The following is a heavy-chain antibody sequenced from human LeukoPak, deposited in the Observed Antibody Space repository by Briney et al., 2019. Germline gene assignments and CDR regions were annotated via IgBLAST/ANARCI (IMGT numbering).Heavy chain of an antibody. CDR2: ISTNNGIT. Sequence: GASVKVSCKSSGYTSSDYGISWMRQAPGQGLEWMGWISTNNGITNYAQQFQGRVTMTTDTSTSTAYMELRSLKSDDTAVYYCARDVPGSIGTTARFDPWGQGTLVTVSS. CDR3: ARDVPGSIGTTARFDP. D-gene: IGHD1-1*01. CDR1: GYTSSDYG. J-gene: IGHJ5*02. V-gene: IGHV1-18*01.